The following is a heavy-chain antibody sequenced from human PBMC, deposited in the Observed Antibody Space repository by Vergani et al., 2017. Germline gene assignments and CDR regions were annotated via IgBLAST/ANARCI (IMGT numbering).Heavy chain of an antibody. D-gene: IGHD4-11*01. CDR1: GFTFSAYS. V-gene: IGHV3-48*01. J-gene: IGHJ4*02. CDR2: IGVSDNSL. Sequence: DVRLVESGGGVVQPGGSLRLSCAAPGFTFSAYSMNWVRQTPGKGLEWISYIGVSDNSLYYADCVMGRFAISRDNARNLLFLQMNSLRADDSALYFCVRDPDYSTFDSWGQGTLVTVS. CDR3: VRDPDYSTFDS.